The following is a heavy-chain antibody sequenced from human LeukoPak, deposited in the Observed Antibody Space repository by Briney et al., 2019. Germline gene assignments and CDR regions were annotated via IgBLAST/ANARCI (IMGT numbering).Heavy chain of an antibody. D-gene: IGHD5-18*01. V-gene: IGHV3-74*01. CDR3: ARVGYNYGNDY. J-gene: IGHJ4*02. CDR1: GFIFSNYC. Sequence: GGSLRLSCAASGFIFSNYCMHWVRQAPGKGLVWVSRINPDGSTTTYADSVKGRFTISRDNAKNTLSLQMNSLRAEDTAVYYCARVGYNYGNDYWGQGTLVTVSS. CDR2: INPDGSTT.